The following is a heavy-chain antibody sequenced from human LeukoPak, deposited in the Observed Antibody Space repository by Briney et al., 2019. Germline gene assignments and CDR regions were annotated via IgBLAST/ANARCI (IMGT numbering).Heavy chain of an antibody. Sequence: SVKVSCKASGYTFTSYDINWVRQATGQGLEGMGWMNPNSGNTGYAQKFQGRVTITRNTSISTAYMELSSLRSEDTAVYYCARGVKILGSGRFLEWLHYYYYYMDVWGKGTTVTVSS. CDR1: GYTFTSYD. CDR3: ARGVKILGSGRFLEWLHYYYYYMDV. J-gene: IGHJ6*03. CDR2: MNPNSGNT. V-gene: IGHV1-8*03. D-gene: IGHD3-3*01.